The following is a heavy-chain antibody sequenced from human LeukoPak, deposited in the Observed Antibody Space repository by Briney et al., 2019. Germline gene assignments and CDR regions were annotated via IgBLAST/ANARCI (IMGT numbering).Heavy chain of an antibody. V-gene: IGHV3-23*01. D-gene: IGHD4-11*01. Sequence: PGGSLRLSCAASGFTFSNYAMNWVRQAPGKGLEWVSGISSGGVSTYYADSVKGRFTISRGNSKNTLFLQMNSLRAEDTALYYCAKSTVTGRPYYMDVWGKGTTVTVSS. CDR3: AKSTVTGRPYYMDV. CDR2: ISSGGVST. J-gene: IGHJ6*03. CDR1: GFTFSNYA.